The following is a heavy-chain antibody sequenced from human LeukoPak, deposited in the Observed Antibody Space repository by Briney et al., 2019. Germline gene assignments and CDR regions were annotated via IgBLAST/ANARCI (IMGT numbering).Heavy chain of an antibody. CDR2: IRYDGSIK. CDR1: GFTFRNYG. CDR3: TRAGGYSYGSHY. J-gene: IGHJ4*02. D-gene: IGHD5-18*01. V-gene: IGHV3-30*02. Sequence: GGSLRLSCAASGFTFRNYGMHWVRLAPGKGLEWVAFIRYDGSIKYYVDSVKGRFTVSRDNSKNTLYLQMNSLRAEDTAVYYCTRAGGYSYGSHYWGQGTLVTVSS.